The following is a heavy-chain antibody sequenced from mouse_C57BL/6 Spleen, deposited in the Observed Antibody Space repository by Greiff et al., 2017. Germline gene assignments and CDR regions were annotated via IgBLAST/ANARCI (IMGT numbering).Heavy chain of an antibody. Sequence: EVKLQESGGGLVKPGGSLKLSCAASGFTFSSYTMSWVRQTPEKRLEWVATISGGGGNTYYPDSVKGRFTISRDNAKNTLYLQMSSLRSEDTALYYCARDYPGYFDVWGTGTTVTVSS. D-gene: IGHD2-4*01. CDR2: ISGGGGNT. J-gene: IGHJ1*03. CDR1: GFTFSSYT. CDR3: ARDYPGYFDV. V-gene: IGHV5-9*01.